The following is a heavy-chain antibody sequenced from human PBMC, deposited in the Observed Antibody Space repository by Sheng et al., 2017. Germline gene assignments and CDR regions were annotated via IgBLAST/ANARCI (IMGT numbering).Heavy chain of an antibody. CDR3: ARAFGGVTIFGVVTENWFDP. Sequence: QVQLVESGGGVVQPGRSLRLSCAASGFTFSSYGMHWVRQAPGKGLEWVAVIWYDGSNKYYADSVKGRFTISRDNSKNTLYLQMNSLRAEDTAVYYCARAFGGVTIFGVVTENWFDPGAREPWSP. CDR1: GFTFSSYG. D-gene: IGHD3-3*01. V-gene: IGHV3-33*01. J-gene: IGHJ5*02. CDR2: IWYDGSNK.